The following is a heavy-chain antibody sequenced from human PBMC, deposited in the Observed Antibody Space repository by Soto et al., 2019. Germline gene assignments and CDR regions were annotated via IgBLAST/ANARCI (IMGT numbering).Heavy chain of an antibody. CDR3: ATSILIVVESNTTTGELDF. CDR1: GGTFSNSA. V-gene: IGHV1-69*01. Sequence: QVQVVQSGAEVKKPGSSVKVSCKASGGTFSNSAIYWVRQAPGQGLEWMGGTSPIFGTAKYAQKFQGRITITADESTSTAYMELSSLKSEDTAVYYSATSILIVVESNTTTGELDFCGQGTLVTVSS. J-gene: IGHJ4*02. CDR2: TSPIFGTA. D-gene: IGHD2-2*01.